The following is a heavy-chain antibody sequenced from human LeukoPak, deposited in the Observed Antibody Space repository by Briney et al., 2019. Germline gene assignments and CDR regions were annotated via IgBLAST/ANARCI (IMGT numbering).Heavy chain of an antibody. J-gene: IGHJ4*02. Sequence: QPGGSLRLSCAASGFTFSSYAMSWVRQAPGKGLEWVSAISGSGGSTYYADSVKGRFTISRDNSKNTLYLRMNSLRAEDTAVYYCAKSHDSSGYHFDYWGQGTLVTVSS. CDR1: GFTFSSYA. CDR3: AKSHDSSGYHFDY. D-gene: IGHD3-22*01. CDR2: ISGSGGST. V-gene: IGHV3-23*01.